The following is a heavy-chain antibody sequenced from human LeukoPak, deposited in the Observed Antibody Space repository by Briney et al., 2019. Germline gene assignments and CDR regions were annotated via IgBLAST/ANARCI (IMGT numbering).Heavy chain of an antibody. CDR1: GGTFSSYA. CDR3: ARAMGSSGTIDY. J-gene: IGHJ4*02. CDR2: IIPIFGTA. Sequence: ASVKVSCKASGGTFSSYAISWVRQAPGQGLEWMGGIIPIFGTANYAQRIQGRVTITADKSTSTAYMELSSLRSEDTAVYYCARAMGSSGTIDYWGQGTLVTVSS. D-gene: IGHD6-19*01. V-gene: IGHV1-69*06.